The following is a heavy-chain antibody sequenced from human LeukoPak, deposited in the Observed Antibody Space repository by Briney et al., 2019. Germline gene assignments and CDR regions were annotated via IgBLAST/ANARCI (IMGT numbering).Heavy chain of an antibody. V-gene: IGHV4-59*08. J-gene: IGHJ4*02. Sequence: SEILSLTCTVSGGSISSYYWSWIRQPPGKGLEWIGYIYYSGSTNYNPSLKSRVTISVNTSKNQFYLKLSSVTAADTAVYYCARLSRGYSGYDPYRADYWGQGTLVTVSS. CDR2: IYYSGST. D-gene: IGHD5-12*01. CDR1: GGSISSYY. CDR3: ARLSRGYSGYDPYRADY.